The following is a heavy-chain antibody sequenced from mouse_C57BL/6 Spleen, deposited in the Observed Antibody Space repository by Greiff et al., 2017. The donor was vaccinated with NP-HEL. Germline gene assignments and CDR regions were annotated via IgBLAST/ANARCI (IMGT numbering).Heavy chain of an antibody. CDR3: AREAVVARGYFDV. D-gene: IGHD1-1*01. Sequence: QVQLQQPGAELVRPGSSVKLSCKASGYTFTSHRMHRVKPRPIQGLEWIGNIYPSDSETYFHQKFKDKATLTVDKSYRAAYMQLSSLTSEDSAVSYCAREAVVARGYFDVWGTGTTVTVSS. CDR2: IYPSDSET. V-gene: IGHV1-52*01. CDR1: GYTFTSHR. J-gene: IGHJ1*03.